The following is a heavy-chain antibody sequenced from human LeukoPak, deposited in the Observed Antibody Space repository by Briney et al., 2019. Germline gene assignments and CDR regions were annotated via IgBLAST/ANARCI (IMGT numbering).Heavy chain of an antibody. CDR3: VRDRSGCYPYCFDF. CDR1: GFSFSSYG. Sequence: GGSLRLSCAASGFSFSSYGVHWVRQAPGKGPEWVAAIWYDGSNKYYEDSVKGRFTISRDNSKNTLYLQMNSLRAEDTAVYYCVRDRSGCYPYCFDFWGQGTLLTASS. D-gene: IGHD1-26*01. CDR2: IWYDGSNK. J-gene: IGHJ4*02. V-gene: IGHV3-33*01.